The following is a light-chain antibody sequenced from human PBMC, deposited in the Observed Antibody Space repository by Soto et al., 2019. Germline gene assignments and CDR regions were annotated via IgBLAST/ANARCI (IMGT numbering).Light chain of an antibody. Sequence: IQMPQSPSSLSASVGDRVTITCRASQSVSTYLNWYQQRLGEAPKLLSYAASTLQSGVPSRFSASGSGTDFTLTISSLQPEDFGTYYCQQSYSPPFAFGPGTKVDIK. V-gene: IGKV1-39*01. J-gene: IGKJ3*01. CDR2: AAS. CDR3: QQSYSPPFA. CDR1: QSVSTY.